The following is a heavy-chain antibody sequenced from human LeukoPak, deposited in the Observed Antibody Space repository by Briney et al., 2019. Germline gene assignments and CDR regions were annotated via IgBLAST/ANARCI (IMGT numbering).Heavy chain of an antibody. CDR3: ARESEAVASSADNWFDP. J-gene: IGHJ5*02. CDR2: IFYTGTT. V-gene: IGHV4-59*01. Sequence: SETLSLTCTVSGGSIISFYWSWIRQVPGKGLEWIGYIFYTGTTYYNPSLKSRVTISVDTSKNQFSLRLSSVTAADTAVYYCARESEAVASSADNWFDPWGQGTLVTVSS. CDR1: GGSIISFY. D-gene: IGHD6-19*01.